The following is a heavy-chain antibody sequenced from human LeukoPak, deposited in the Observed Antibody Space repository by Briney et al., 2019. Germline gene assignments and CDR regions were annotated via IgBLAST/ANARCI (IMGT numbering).Heavy chain of an antibody. V-gene: IGHV3-11*06. D-gene: IGHD3-22*01. CDR2: ISSSSGYT. Sequence: PGGSLRLSCAASGFTFSDYYMSWIRQAPGKGLEWVSYISSSSGYTNYADSVKGRFTISRDNAKNSLYLQMNSLRAEDTAVYYCARGFGCYDSSGAFDYWGQGTLVTVSS. CDR3: ARGFGCYDSSGAFDY. J-gene: IGHJ4*02. CDR1: GFTFSDYY.